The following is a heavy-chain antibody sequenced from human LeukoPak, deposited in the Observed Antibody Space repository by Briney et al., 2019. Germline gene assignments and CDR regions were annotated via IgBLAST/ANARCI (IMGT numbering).Heavy chain of an antibody. Sequence: SETLSLTCTVSGYSISSGYYWGWIRQPPGKGLEWIGYIYYSGSTNYNPSLKSRVTISVDTSKNQFSLKLSSVTAADTAVYYCARDRGSGSPDAFDIWGQGTMVTVSS. CDR1: GYSISSGYY. V-gene: IGHV4-61*01. CDR2: IYYSGST. J-gene: IGHJ3*02. CDR3: ARDRGSGSPDAFDI. D-gene: IGHD1-26*01.